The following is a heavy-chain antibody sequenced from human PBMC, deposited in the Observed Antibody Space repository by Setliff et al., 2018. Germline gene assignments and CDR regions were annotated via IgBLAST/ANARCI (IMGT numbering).Heavy chain of an antibody. CDR2: LHTSGST. CDR3: RLWSHSYHNDY. D-gene: IGHD3-16*02. Sequence: SETLSLTCALSGGSISSGSYHWSWIRQPAGQGLEWVGRLHTSGSTNYNPSLKGRVTISVDTSRNQFSLKLTSVTAADTAVYYCRLWSHSYHNDYWGQGTLVTVSS. V-gene: IGHV4-61*02. CDR1: GGSISSGSYH. J-gene: IGHJ4*02.